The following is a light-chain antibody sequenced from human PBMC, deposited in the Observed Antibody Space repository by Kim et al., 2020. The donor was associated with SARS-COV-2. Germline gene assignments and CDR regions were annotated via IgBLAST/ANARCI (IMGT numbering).Light chain of an antibody. Sequence: QAVVTQEPSLTVSPGGTVTLTCASSTGAVTSDYFPIWLQQKPGEAPRALIYNTRNKLSWTPARFSGSLLGGKAALTLSSVQPEDEADYYCLLYYGGTRVFGTGTKVTVL. CDR3: LLYYGGTRV. V-gene: IGLV7-43*01. CDR1: TGAVTSDYF. J-gene: IGLJ1*01. CDR2: NTR.